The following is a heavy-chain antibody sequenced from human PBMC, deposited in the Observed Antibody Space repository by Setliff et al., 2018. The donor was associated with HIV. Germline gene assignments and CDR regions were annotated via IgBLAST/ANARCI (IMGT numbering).Heavy chain of an antibody. D-gene: IGHD3-16*01. CDR3: ARDATYDYVWGTSSLVLDY. Sequence: ASVKVSCKASGYTLTSYYIYWVRHAPGQGLQWMGIINPGDGSTIYAQKFQGRVTMTRDTSTSTLYMELSSLRSEDTAVYYCARDATYDYVWGTSSLVLDYWGQGTLVTVSS. J-gene: IGHJ4*02. V-gene: IGHV1-46*01. CDR1: GYTLTSYY. CDR2: INPGDGST.